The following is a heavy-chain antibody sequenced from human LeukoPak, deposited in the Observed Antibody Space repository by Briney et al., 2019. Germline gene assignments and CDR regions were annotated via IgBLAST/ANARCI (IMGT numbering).Heavy chain of an antibody. CDR2: IIPIFGAA. CDR1: GGTFSSYA. V-gene: IGHV1-69*05. CDR3: ARAASIVVVPAAAGFDY. D-gene: IGHD2-2*01. Sequence: SVKVSCKASGGTFSSYAISWVRQAPGQGLEWMGGIIPIFGAANYAQKFQGRVTITTDESTSTAYMELSSLRSEDTAVYYCARAASIVVVPAAAGFDYWGQGTLVTVSS. J-gene: IGHJ4*02.